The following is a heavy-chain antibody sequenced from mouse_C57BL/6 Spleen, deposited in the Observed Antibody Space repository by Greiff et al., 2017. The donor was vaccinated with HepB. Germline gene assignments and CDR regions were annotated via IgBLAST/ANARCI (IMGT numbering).Heavy chain of an antibody. V-gene: IGHV1-72*01. J-gene: IGHJ1*03. D-gene: IGHD2-4*01. CDR2: IDPNSGGT. CDR1: GYTFTSYW. CDR3: ARFCYYDYGDWYFDV. Sequence: VQLKQPGAELVKPGASVKLSCKASGYTFTSYWMHWVKQRPGRGLEWIGRIDPNSGGTKYNEKFKSKATLTVDKPSSTAYMQLSSLTSEDSAVYYCARFCYYDYGDWYFDVWGTGTTVTVSS.